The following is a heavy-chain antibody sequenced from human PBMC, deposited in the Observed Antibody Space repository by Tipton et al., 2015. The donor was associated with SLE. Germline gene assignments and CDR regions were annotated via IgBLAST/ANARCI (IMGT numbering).Heavy chain of an antibody. V-gene: IGHV4-4*08. CDR2: IYTSGRT. J-gene: IGHJ3*01. CDR3: AGSSLALSLDAFEV. D-gene: IGHD3-10*01. Sequence: TLSLTCSVSSSSFTTYYWSWIRQPPGKGLEWNGYIYTSGRTDYNPSLTSRVTISVDKSKKQVSLSLTSVTAADTAMYYCAGSSLALSLDAFEVWGQGAMVTVSA. CDR1: SSSFTTYY.